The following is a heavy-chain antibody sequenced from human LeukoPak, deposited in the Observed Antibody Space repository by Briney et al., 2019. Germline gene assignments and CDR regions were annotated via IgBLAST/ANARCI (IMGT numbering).Heavy chain of an antibody. J-gene: IGHJ4*02. CDR3: AKVYSSSWYGDY. CDR1: GFTFSSYA. CDR2: ISGSGGST. V-gene: IGHV3-23*01. D-gene: IGHD6-13*01. Sequence: PGGSPRLSCAASGFTFSSYAMSWVRQAPGKGLEWVSAISGSGGSTYYADSVKGRFTISRDNSKNTLYLQMNSLRAEDTAVYYCAKVYSSSWYGDYWGQGTLVTVSS.